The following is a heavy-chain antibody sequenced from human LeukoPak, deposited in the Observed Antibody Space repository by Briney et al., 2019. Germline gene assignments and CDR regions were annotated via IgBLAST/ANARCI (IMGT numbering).Heavy chain of an antibody. D-gene: IGHD3-22*01. CDR2: IPRTGSFI. J-gene: IGHJ4*02. V-gene: IGHV3-11*01. CDR3: ARDQHYYDNSGYSYFDY. Sequence: GGSLRLSCAASGFSFSDYYMSWIRQAPGKGLEWVSYIPRTGSFIYYADSVKGRFTISRDNAKNSLYLQMNSLRAEDTAVYYCARDQHYYDNSGYSYFDYWGQGTLVTVSS. CDR1: GFSFSDYY.